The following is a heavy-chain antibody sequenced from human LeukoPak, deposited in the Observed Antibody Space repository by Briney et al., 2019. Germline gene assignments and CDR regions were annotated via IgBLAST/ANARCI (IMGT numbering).Heavy chain of an antibody. CDR3: AKGGSRGTYYFDY. D-gene: IGHD6-19*01. J-gene: IGHJ4*02. CDR2: ILFDASNK. V-gene: IGHV3-30*02. Sequence: PGGSLRLSCAASGFTFNNCGIHWVRQAPGKGLEWVTFILFDASNKYYADSVKGRFTISRDDSKNTVYLQMNSLRPEDTALYYCAKGGSRGTYYFDYWGQGTLVTVSS. CDR1: GFTFNNCG.